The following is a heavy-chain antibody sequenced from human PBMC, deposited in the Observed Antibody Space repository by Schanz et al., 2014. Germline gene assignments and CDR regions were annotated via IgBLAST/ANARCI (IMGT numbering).Heavy chain of an antibody. CDR3: ARTIAYGGSSGYFDY. CDR1: GYTFISYG. CDR2: ISAYSGHT. V-gene: IGHV1-18*01. J-gene: IGHJ4*02. Sequence: QVQLVQSGAEVKKPGASVKVSCKASGYTFISYGIKWVRQAPGQGLEWMGWISAYSGHTDYAQKLQGRVTLTTDTSTSTAYMELRNLRSDDTAVYYCARTIAYGGSSGYFDYWGQGTLVTVSS. D-gene: IGHD4-17*01.